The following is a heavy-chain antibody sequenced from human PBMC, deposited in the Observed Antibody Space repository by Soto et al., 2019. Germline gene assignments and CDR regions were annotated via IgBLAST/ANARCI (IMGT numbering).Heavy chain of an antibody. Sequence: GGSLRLSCAASGFTFDDYAMHWVRQAPGKGLEWVSGISWNSGSIGYADSVKDRFTISRDNAKNSLYLQMNSLRAEDTALYYCAKDSVVIAPLYYFDYWGQGTLVTVSS. J-gene: IGHJ4*02. V-gene: IGHV3-9*01. CDR3: AKDSVVIAPLYYFDY. D-gene: IGHD2-21*01. CDR2: ISWNSGSI. CDR1: GFTFDDYA.